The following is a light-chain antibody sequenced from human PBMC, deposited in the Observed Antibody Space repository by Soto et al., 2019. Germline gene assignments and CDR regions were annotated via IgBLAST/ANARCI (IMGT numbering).Light chain of an antibody. CDR1: RSNIGAGYD. J-gene: IGLJ2*01. CDR2: DNI. Sequence: QSVLTQPPSVSGAPGRRVTISCTGSRSNIGAGYDVHWYQQFPGTAPKLLIYDNIHRPSGIPDRFSGSKSGPSASLAITGLQADDEADYYCQSYDSSLSGSVFGGGTKVTVL. CDR3: QSYDSSLSGSV. V-gene: IGLV1-40*01.